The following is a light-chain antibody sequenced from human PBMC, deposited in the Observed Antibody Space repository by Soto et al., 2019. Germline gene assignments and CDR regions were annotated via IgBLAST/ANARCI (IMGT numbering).Light chain of an antibody. CDR3: CSYAGSSTYVV. CDR1: SSDLGRYNV. CDR2: EGS. J-gene: IGLJ2*01. V-gene: IGLV2-23*01. Sequence: QSALTQPASVSGSPGQSVTISCTGTSSDLGRYNVVSWYQQLPGKAPKLLIYEGSQRPSGVSNRFSGSKSGNTASLTISGLQAEDEGDYYCCSYAGSSTYVVFGGGTQLTVL.